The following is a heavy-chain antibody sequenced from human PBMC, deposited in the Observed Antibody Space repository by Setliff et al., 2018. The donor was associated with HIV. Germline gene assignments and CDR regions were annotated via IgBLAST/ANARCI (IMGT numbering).Heavy chain of an antibody. D-gene: IGHD6-19*01. CDR2: IYTSGST. CDR3: EVAGQ. CDR1: GASINSYY. J-gene: IGHJ4*02. Sequence: PSETLSLTCTVSGASINSYYRSWIRQPPGKGLEWIGYIYTSGSTNYNPSLKSRVTISVDTSKNQFSLKLRSVTAADTAVYYCEVAGQWGQGTLVTVSS. V-gene: IGHV4-4*09.